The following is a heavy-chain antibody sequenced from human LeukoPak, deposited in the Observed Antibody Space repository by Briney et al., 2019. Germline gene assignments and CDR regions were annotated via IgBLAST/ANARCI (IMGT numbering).Heavy chain of an antibody. CDR3: AKDGQQLVRTTFDY. Sequence: GGSLRLSCAASGFTFSSYAMSWVCQAPGKGLEWVSAISGSGGSTYYADSVKGRFTISRDNSKNTLYLQMNSLRAEDTAVYYCAKDGQQLVRTTFDYWGQGTLVTVSS. CDR2: ISGSGGST. D-gene: IGHD6-13*01. V-gene: IGHV3-23*01. J-gene: IGHJ4*02. CDR1: GFTFSSYA.